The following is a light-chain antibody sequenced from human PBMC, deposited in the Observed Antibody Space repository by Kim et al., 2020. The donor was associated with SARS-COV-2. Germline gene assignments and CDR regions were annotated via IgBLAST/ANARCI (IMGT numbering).Light chain of an antibody. CDR1: SSDVGGYNY. J-gene: IGLJ2*01. V-gene: IGLV2-14*03. CDR2: DVT. Sequence: QSALTQPASVSGSPGQSITISCTGTSSDVGGYNYVSWYQQHPGKAPKLFIYDVTYRPSGVSNRFSGSKSGNTASLTISGLQAEDEADYYCSSYTSSSTVLFGGGTQLTVL. CDR3: SSYTSSSTVL.